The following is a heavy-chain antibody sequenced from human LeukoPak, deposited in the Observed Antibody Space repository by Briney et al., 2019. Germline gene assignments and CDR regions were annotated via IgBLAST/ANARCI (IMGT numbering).Heavy chain of an antibody. J-gene: IGHJ2*01. D-gene: IGHD1-14*01. CDR1: GGSIGSYY. V-gene: IGHV4-59*08. CDR3: ARRGSGASLEYYFDL. Sequence: SETLSLTCTVSGGSIGSYYWSWIRQPPGKGLEYIGYIYYSGNTNSNPSLNSRVTISVDTSKNQFSLKLSSVTAADTAVYYCARRGSGASLEYYFDLWGRGTLVTVSS. CDR2: IYYSGNT.